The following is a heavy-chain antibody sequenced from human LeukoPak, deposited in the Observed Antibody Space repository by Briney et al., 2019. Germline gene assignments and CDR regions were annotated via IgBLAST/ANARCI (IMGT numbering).Heavy chain of an antibody. CDR2: IIAIFGTA. CDR1: GGTFSSYA. J-gene: IGHJ6*03. CDR3: ARDFGTVVTPNYYYYMDV. V-gene: IGHV1-69*01. D-gene: IGHD4-23*01. Sequence: SVKVSCKASGGTFSSYAISWVRQAPGQGLEWMGGIIAIFGTANYAQKFQGRVTITADESTSTAYMELSSLRSEDTAVYYCARDFGTVVTPNYYYYMDVWGKGTTVTVSS.